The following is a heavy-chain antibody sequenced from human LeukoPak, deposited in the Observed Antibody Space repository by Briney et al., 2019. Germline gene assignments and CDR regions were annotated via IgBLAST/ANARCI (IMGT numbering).Heavy chain of an antibody. V-gene: IGHV4-59*08. CDR1: GDSISNYY. Sequence: SETLSLTCTVSGDSISNYYWSWIRQPPGKGLEWIGYIYYSGSTSYNPSLKTRVTISVDTSKNQFSLKLSSVTAADTAVYYCARLGRGGISDYFDYWGQGTLVTVST. CDR2: IYYSGST. D-gene: IGHD1-14*01. CDR3: ARLGRGGISDYFDY. J-gene: IGHJ4*02.